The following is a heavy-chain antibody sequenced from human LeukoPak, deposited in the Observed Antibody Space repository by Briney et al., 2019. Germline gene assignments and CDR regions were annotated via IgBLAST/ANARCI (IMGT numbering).Heavy chain of an antibody. V-gene: IGHV3-11*04. D-gene: IGHD5-24*01. J-gene: IGHJ4*02. Sequence: PGGSLRLSCAASGFTFSDYYMSWIRQAPGKGLEWVSYISSSDGTIYYADSVKGRFTISRDNAKNSLYLQMNSLRAGDTAVYYCARTIEMATISYFDYWGQGTLVTVSS. CDR2: ISSSDGTI. CDR1: GFTFSDYY. CDR3: ARTIEMATISYFDY.